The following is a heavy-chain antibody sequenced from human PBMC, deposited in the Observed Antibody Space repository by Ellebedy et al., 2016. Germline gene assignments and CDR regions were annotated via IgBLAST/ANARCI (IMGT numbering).Heavy chain of an antibody. J-gene: IGHJ4*02. CDR1: GFTFSSYW. Sequence: GESLKISCAASGFTFSSYWMSWVRQAPGKGLKWVANIKQDGSVKYYVDSVKGRFTISRDNARKSLYLQMNSLRAEDTAVYYCTTDRGFKTLDYWGQGTLVTVSS. V-gene: IGHV3-7*01. D-gene: IGHD5-24*01. CDR3: TTDRGFKTLDY. CDR2: IKQDGSVK.